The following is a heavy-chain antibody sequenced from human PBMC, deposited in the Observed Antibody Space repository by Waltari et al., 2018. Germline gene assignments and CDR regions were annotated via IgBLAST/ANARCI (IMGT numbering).Heavy chain of an antibody. Sequence: QLVESGVGLVQLGGSLSLSCSVSGFPFKSCWMSWVRQTPGKGLEWVANIKPDGTEEYYVYYVKGRFTISRDNAKNSLYLQMNSLRAEDTAVYYCARDDGIRTVDYWGQGTLVTVSS. V-gene: IGHV3-7*01. J-gene: IGHJ4*02. CDR3: ARDDGIRTVDY. D-gene: IGHD1-20*01. CDR1: GFPFKSCW. CDR2: IKPDGTEE.